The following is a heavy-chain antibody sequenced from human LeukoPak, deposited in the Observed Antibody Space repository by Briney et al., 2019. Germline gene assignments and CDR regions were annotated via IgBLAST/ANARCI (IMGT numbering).Heavy chain of an antibody. Sequence: SETLSLTCTVSGGSISSYYWSWIRQPPGKGLEWIGYIYYSGSTNYNPSLKSRVTISVDTSKNQLSLKLSSVTAADTAVYYCARHGRYCSSTSCLKYWGQGTLVTVSS. D-gene: IGHD2-2*01. CDR3: ARHGRYCSSTSCLKY. CDR2: IYYSGST. V-gene: IGHV4-59*01. CDR1: GGSISSYY. J-gene: IGHJ4*02.